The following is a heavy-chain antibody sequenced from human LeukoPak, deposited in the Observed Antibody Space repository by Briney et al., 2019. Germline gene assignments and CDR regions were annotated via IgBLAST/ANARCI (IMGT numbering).Heavy chain of an antibody. CDR3: AKDQGGGGYCTNGVCDSLYYYYYGMDV. CDR2: ISYDGSNK. J-gene: IGHJ6*02. V-gene: IGHV3-30*18. D-gene: IGHD2-8*01. Sequence: GGSLRLSCAASGFTFSSYGMHWVRQAPGKGLEWVAVISYDGSNKYYADSVKGRFTISRDNSKNTLYLQMNSLRAEGTAVYYCAKDQGGGGYCTNGVCDSLYYYYYGMDVWGQGTTVTVSS. CDR1: GFTFSSYG.